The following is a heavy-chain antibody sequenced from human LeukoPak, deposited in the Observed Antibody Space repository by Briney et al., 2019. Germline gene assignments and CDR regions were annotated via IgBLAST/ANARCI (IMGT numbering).Heavy chain of an antibody. J-gene: IGHJ4*02. D-gene: IGHD3-16*01. CDR1: GGSFSGYY. Sequence: SETLSLTCAVYGGSFSGYYWSWIRQPPGKGLEWIGEINHSGSTNYNPSLKSRVTILVDTSKNQFSLKLSSVTAADTAVYYCARGGGLEFDYWGQGTLVTVSS. CDR2: INHSGST. V-gene: IGHV4-34*01. CDR3: ARGGGLEFDY.